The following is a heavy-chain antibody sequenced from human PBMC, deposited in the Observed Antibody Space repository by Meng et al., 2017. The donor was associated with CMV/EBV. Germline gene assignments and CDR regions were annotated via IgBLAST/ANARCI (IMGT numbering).Heavy chain of an antibody. Sequence: SETLSLTCTVSGGSISSYYWSWIRQPPGKGLEWIGYIYYSGSTNYNPSLKGRVTISVDTSKNQFSLKLSSVTAADTAVYYCARASYYYDSSGPMTDAFDIWGQGTMVTVSS. D-gene: IGHD3-22*01. J-gene: IGHJ3*02. CDR3: ARASYYYDSSGPMTDAFDI. CDR1: GGSISSYY. CDR2: IYYSGST. V-gene: IGHV4-59*01.